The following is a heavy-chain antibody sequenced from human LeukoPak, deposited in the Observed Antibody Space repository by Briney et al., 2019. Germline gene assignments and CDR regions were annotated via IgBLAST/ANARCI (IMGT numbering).Heavy chain of an antibody. CDR3: ARDIVDSSGYPYYFDY. V-gene: IGHV1-18*01. CDR1: GGTFNSYA. Sequence: RASVKVSCKAPGGTFNSYATSWVRQAPGQGLEWMGWISAYNGNTNYAQKLQGRVTMTTDTSTSTAYMELRSLRSDDTAVYYCARDIVDSSGYPYYFDYWGQGTLVTVSS. J-gene: IGHJ4*02. CDR2: ISAYNGNT. D-gene: IGHD3-22*01.